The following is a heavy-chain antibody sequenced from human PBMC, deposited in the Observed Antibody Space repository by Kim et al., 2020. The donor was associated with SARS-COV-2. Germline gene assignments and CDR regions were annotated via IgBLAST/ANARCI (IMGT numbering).Heavy chain of an antibody. D-gene: IGHD1-26*01. CDR3: ARQGASLVGASRSFDY. Sequence: VKGRVTISVDTSKNRFYLKVSSVTAADTAVYYCARQGASLVGASRSFDYWGQGTLVTVSS. J-gene: IGHJ4*02. V-gene: IGHV4-39*01.